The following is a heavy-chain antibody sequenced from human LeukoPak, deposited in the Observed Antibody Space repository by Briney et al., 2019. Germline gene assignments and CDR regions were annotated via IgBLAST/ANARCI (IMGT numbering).Heavy chain of an antibody. J-gene: IGHJ6*03. D-gene: IGHD5-12*01. Sequence: ASVKVSCKASGYTFTGYYMHWVRQAPGQGLEWMGWINPNSGGTNYAQKFQGRVTMTRDTSISTAYMELSRLRSDDTAVYYCARNPHSGYNPGSHGYYYYMDVWGKGTTVTVSS. CDR1: GYTFTGYY. V-gene: IGHV1-2*02. CDR3: ARNPHSGYNPGSHGYYYYMDV. CDR2: INPNSGGT.